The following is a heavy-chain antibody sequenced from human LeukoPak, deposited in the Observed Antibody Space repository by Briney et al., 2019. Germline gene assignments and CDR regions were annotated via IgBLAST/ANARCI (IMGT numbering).Heavy chain of an antibody. CDR2: IYYSGST. D-gene: IGHD1-26*01. CDR1: GGSISSSSYY. V-gene: IGHV4-39*07. J-gene: IGHJ4*02. CDR3: ARTDSNGSYGY. Sequence: SETLSLTCTVSGGSISSSSYYWGWIRQPPGKGLEWIGSIYYSGSTYYNPSLKSRVTISVDRSKNQFSLNLRSVTAADTAVYYCARTDSNGSYGYWGQGTLVTVSS.